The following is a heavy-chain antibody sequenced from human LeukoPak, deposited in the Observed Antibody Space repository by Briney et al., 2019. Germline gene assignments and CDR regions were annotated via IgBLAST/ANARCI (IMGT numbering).Heavy chain of an antibody. D-gene: IGHD6-6*01. CDR1: GYSFTSYW. CDR3: ARYRTFKGIAARPHNWFDP. Sequence: GESLKISCKGSGYSFTSYWIGWVRQMPGKGLEWMGIIYPGDSDTRYSPSFQGQVTISADKSISTAYLQWSSLKASDTAMYYCARYRTFKGIAARPHNWFDPWGQGTLVTVSS. CDR2: IYPGDSDT. J-gene: IGHJ5*02. V-gene: IGHV5-51*01.